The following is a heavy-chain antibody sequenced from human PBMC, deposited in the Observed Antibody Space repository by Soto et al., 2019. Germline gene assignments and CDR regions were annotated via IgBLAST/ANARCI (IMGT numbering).Heavy chain of an antibody. CDR1: GGSISSYY. CDR2: IYYSGST. J-gene: IGHJ5*02. V-gene: IGHV4-59*01. Sequence: PSETLSLTCTVSGGSISSYYWSWIRQPPGKGLEWIGYIYYSGSTNYNPSLKSRVTISVDTSKNQFSLKLSSVTAADTAVYYCARARIFGWFDPWGQGTLVTLSS. CDR3: ARARIFGWFDP. D-gene: IGHD2-15*01.